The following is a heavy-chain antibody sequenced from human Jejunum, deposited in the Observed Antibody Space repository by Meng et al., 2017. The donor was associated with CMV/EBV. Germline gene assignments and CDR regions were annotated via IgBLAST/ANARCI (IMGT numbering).Heavy chain of an antibody. Sequence: QMQLQESCPGLVKPSETLSLICTVSGVSIRSYYWSWIRLPAGKGLEWIGRIYTSGSTNYNPSLKSRVTMSLDTPKNQFSLKLTSVTAADTALYFCARDGGPDCGGDCYFDHWGQGILVTVFS. CDR2: IYTSGST. J-gene: IGHJ4*02. CDR3: ARDGGPDCGGDCYFDH. V-gene: IGHV4-4*07. CDR1: GVSIRSYY. D-gene: IGHD2-21*02.